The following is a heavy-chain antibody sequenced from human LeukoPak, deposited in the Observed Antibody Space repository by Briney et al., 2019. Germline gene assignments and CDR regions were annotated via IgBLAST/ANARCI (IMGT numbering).Heavy chain of an antibody. Sequence: ASVKVSCKASGYTFTGYYMHWVRQAPGQGLEWMGWINPNSGVTNYAQKFQGRVTMTRDTSISTAYMELSRLRSDDTAVYYCARPLDYGDCAGNFDYWGQGTLVTVSS. V-gene: IGHV1-2*02. CDR1: GYTFTGYY. J-gene: IGHJ4*02. CDR2: INPNSGVT. CDR3: ARPLDYGDCAGNFDY. D-gene: IGHD4-17*01.